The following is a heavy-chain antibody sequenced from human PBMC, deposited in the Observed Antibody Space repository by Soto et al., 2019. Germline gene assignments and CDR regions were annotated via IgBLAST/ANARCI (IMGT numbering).Heavy chain of an antibody. Sequence: QITLTESGPTLVKPTQTLTLTCTFSGFSFSTSAVGVGWIRQPPGKALEWLALIYWDDDKRYSPFLKSRLTITKDTSTNQVVLTMTNMDPVDTGTYYCAHLYSAASGTRYYFDYWGQGTLVTVSS. CDR3: AHLYSAASGTRYYFDY. D-gene: IGHD6-13*01. CDR1: GFSFSTSAVG. J-gene: IGHJ4*02. V-gene: IGHV2-5*02. CDR2: IYWDDDK.